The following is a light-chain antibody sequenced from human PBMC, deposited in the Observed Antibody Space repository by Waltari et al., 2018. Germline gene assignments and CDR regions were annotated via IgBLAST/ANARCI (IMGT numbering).Light chain of an antibody. J-gene: IGKJ2*01. Sequence: DIVMTQSPDSLAVSLGARATIDCKSNQTVLYSSNNKDYLAWYQQKPGQPPKLVFYWASTRESGVPDRFSASGSGTDVTLTISSLQAEDVAVYYCQQYYSSPYTFGQGTKLEIK. CDR1: QTVLYSSNNKDY. CDR3: QQYYSSPYT. CDR2: WAS. V-gene: IGKV4-1*01.